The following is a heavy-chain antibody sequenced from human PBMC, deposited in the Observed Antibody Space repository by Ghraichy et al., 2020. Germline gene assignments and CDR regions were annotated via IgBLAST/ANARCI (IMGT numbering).Heavy chain of an antibody. Sequence: SETLSLTCTVSGGSISSGGYYWSWIRQHPGKGLEWIGYIYYSGSTYYNPSLKSRVTISVDTSKNQFSLKLSSVTAADTAVYYCARGINNGSGSYLGYWGQGTLVTVSS. CDR2: IYYSGST. J-gene: IGHJ4*02. CDR3: ARGINNGSGSYLGY. V-gene: IGHV4-31*03. CDR1: GGSISSGGYY. D-gene: IGHD3-10*01.